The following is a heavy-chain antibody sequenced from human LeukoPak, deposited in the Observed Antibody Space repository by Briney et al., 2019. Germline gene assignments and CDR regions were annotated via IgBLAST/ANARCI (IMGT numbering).Heavy chain of an antibody. CDR1: GYTFTSYY. CDR3: ARGPPNWGYDY. D-gene: IGHD7-27*01. Sequence: ASVKVSCKASGYTFTSYYMHWVRQAPGQGLEWMGIINPSGGSTSYAQKFQDRVTMTRNTSISTAYMELSSLRSDDTAVYYCARGPPNWGYDYWGPGTLVTVSS. V-gene: IGHV1-46*01. J-gene: IGHJ4*02. CDR2: INPSGGST.